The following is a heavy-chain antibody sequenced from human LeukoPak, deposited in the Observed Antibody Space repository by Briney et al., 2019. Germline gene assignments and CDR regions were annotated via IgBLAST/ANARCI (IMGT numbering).Heavy chain of an antibody. V-gene: IGHV3-23*01. Sequence: PGGSLRLSCAASGFTFSSYAMNWVRQAPGKGLEWVSGISGSGVSPYYADSVKGRFTMSRDNSKNTPYLQMNSLRAEDTAVYYCAKANFPYYYDSSGYSTFDYWGQGTLVTVSS. CDR2: ISGSGVSP. CDR1: GFTFSSYA. D-gene: IGHD3-22*01. CDR3: AKANFPYYYDSSGYSTFDY. J-gene: IGHJ4*02.